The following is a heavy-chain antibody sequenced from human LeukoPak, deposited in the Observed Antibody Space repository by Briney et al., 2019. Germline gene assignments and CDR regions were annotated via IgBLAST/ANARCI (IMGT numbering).Heavy chain of an antibody. Sequence: WGSLRLSCAASGFTFSSYAMSWVRQAPGKGLEWVSAISGSGGSTYYADSVKGRFTISRNNSKNTLYLQMNSLRAEDTALYYCAKGYSSSWYAYGMDVWGQGTTVTVSS. CDR3: AKGYSSSWYAYGMDV. J-gene: IGHJ6*02. CDR2: ISGSGGST. V-gene: IGHV3-23*01. CDR1: GFTFSSYA. D-gene: IGHD6-13*01.